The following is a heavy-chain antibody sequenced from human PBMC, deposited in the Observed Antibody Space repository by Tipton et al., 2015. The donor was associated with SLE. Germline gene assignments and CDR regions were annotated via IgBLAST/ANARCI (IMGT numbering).Heavy chain of an antibody. Sequence: SLRLSCAASGFTFSRYWMNWVRQAPGKGLEWVAIIKEDGSEKHYVDSVRGRFTISRDNAKNSLYLQMNSLRAEDTAVYYCARSSRGPDYWGQGTLVPVSS. CDR3: ARSSRGPDY. CDR2: IKEDGSEK. D-gene: IGHD3-10*01. V-gene: IGHV3-7*01. CDR1: GFTFSRYW. J-gene: IGHJ4*02.